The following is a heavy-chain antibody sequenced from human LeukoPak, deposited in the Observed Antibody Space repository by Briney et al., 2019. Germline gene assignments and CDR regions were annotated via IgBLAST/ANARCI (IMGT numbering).Heavy chain of an antibody. Sequence: GGSLRLSCAASGFTVSSNYMSWVRQAPGKGLEWVSVIYSGGSTYYADSVKGRFTISRDNSKNTLYLQMNSLRAEDTAVYYCARATGYSYGYYYCYYMDVWGKGTTVTVSS. CDR3: ARATGYSYGYYYCYYMDV. D-gene: IGHD5-18*01. V-gene: IGHV3-53*01. J-gene: IGHJ6*03. CDR1: GFTVSSNY. CDR2: IYSGGST.